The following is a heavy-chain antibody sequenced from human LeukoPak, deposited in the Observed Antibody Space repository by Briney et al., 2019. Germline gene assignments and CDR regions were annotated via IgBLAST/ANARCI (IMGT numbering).Heavy chain of an antibody. CDR3: ARHGTTVVTLDY. D-gene: IGHD4-23*01. CDR2: IYYSGST. J-gene: IGHJ4*02. CDR1: GGSFSGYY. V-gene: IGHV4-59*08. Sequence: SETLSLTCAVYGGSFSGYYWSWIRQPPGKGLEWIGYIYYSGSTNYNPSLKSRVTISVDTSKNQFSLKLSSVTAADTAVYYCARHGTTVVTLDYWGQGTLVTVSS.